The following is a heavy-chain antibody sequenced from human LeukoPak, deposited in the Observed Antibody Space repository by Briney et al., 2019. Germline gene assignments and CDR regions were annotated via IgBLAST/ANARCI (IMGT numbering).Heavy chain of an antibody. J-gene: IGHJ4*02. CDR2: ISSSSSYI. CDR3: ASLDPAIAAAGTEAFDY. V-gene: IGHV3-21*01. CDR1: GFTFSSYS. D-gene: IGHD6-13*01. Sequence: PGGSLRLSCAASGFTFSSYSMNWVRQAPGKGLEWVSSISSSSSYIYYAGSVKGRFTISRDNAKNSLYLQMNSLRAEDTAVYYCASLDPAIAAAGTEAFDYWGQGTLVTVSS.